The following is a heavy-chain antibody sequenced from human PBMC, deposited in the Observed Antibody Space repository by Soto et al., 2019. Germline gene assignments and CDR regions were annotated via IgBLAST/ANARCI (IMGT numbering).Heavy chain of an antibody. CDR3: AREENCSDGICYSEYFQR. CDR2: VNPSGGST. CDR1: GYIFTAYS. D-gene: IGHD2-15*01. V-gene: IGHV1-46*01. J-gene: IGHJ1*01. Sequence: QVQLEQSGAEVKKPGASVKVSCKASGYIFTAYSMHWVRRVPGQGLQWMGVVNPSGGSTNYAQKFQGRITLTRDTSRNTFYMDLSSLTSEDTAVYYCAREENCSDGICYSEYFQRWGQGTLVTVSS.